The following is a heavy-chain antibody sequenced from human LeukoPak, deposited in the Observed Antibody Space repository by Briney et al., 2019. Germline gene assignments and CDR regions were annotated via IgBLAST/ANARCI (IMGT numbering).Heavy chain of an antibody. D-gene: IGHD3-9*01. CDR1: GFTVSSNY. CDR3: AREDILTGFDY. Sequence: GGSLRLSCAASGFTVSSNYMSWVRQAPGKGLEWVSVIYSGGSTYYADPVKGRFTISRDNSKNTLYLQMNSLRAEDTAVYYCAREDILTGFDYWGQGTLVTVSS. V-gene: IGHV3-53*01. J-gene: IGHJ4*02. CDR2: IYSGGST.